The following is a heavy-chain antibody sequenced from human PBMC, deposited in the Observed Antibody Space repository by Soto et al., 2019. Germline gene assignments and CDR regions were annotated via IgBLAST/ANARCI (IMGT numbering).Heavy chain of an antibody. D-gene: IGHD2-21*02. J-gene: IGHJ2*01. CDR3: GREGGNSSFSYWYFDL. Sequence: QITLKESGPTLVKPTQTLTLTCTFSGFSLSTSGVGVGWIRQPPGKALEWLALIYWDDDKRYSPSLKSRLTIAKDTSKNQVGLTMAHMYTVDTATYYCGREGGNSSFSYWYFDLWGRGTLVTVSS. CDR2: IYWDDDK. CDR1: GFSLSTSGVG. V-gene: IGHV2-5*02.